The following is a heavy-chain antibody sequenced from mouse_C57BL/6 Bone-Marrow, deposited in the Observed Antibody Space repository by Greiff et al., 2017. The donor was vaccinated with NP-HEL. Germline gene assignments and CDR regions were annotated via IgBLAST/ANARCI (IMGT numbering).Heavy chain of an antibody. Sequence: EVQGVESGGGLVKPGGSLKLSCAASGFTFSSYAMSWVRQTPEKRLEWVATISDGGSYTYYPDNVKGRFTISRDNAKNNLYLQMSHLKSEDTAMYYCARDREYDYDAGAWFAYWGQGTLVTVSA. J-gene: IGHJ3*01. CDR1: GFTFSSYA. CDR2: ISDGGSYT. V-gene: IGHV5-4*01. CDR3: ARDREYDYDAGAWFAY. D-gene: IGHD2-4*01.